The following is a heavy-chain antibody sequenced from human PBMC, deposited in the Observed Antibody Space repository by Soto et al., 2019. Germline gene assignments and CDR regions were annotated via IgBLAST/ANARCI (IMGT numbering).Heavy chain of an antibody. CDR1: GFTFSNYW. V-gene: IGHV3-74*01. J-gene: IGHJ3*02. D-gene: IGHD2-2*01. CDR3: AKEYCSSTSCYGAFDI. CDR2: VNNDGSGT. Sequence: GGSLRLSCAASGFTFSNYWMHWVRQAPGKGLVWVSRVNNDGSGTIYADSVKGRFTISRDNSKNTLYLQMNSLRAEDTAVYYCAKEYCSSTSCYGAFDIWGQGTMVTVSS.